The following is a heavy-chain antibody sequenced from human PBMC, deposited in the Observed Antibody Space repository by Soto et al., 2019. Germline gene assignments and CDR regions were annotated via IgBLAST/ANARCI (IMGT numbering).Heavy chain of an antibody. V-gene: IGHV3-30-3*01. Sequence: QVQLVESGGGVVQPGRSLRLSCAAYGFTFSSYAMHWVRQAPGKGLEWVAVISYDGSNKYYADSVKGRFTISRDNSKNTLYLQMNSLRAEDTAVYYCARVDSSGWFDPWGQGTLVTVSS. D-gene: IGHD6-19*01. CDR3: ARVDSSGWFDP. CDR2: ISYDGSNK. J-gene: IGHJ5*02. CDR1: GFTFSSYA.